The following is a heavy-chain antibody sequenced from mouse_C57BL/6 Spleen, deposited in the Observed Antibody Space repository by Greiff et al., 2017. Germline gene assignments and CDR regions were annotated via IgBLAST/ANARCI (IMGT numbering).Heavy chain of an antibody. D-gene: IGHD1-1*01. J-gene: IGHJ2*01. Sequence: EVQLQQSGPELVKPGASVKISCKASGYTFTDYYMNWVKQSHGKSLEWIGDINPNNGGTSYNQKFKGKATLTVDKSSSTAYMELRSLTSEDSAVXYCARRLYGSSPHFDYGGQGTTLTVSS. CDR2: INPNNGGT. CDR3: ARRLYGSSPHFDY. V-gene: IGHV1-26*01. CDR1: GYTFTDYY.